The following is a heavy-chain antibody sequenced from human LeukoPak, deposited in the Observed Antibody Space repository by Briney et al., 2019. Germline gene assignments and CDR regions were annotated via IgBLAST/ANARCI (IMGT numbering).Heavy chain of an antibody. CDR3: AKDGRTTARRGYYFDY. J-gene: IGHJ4*02. Sequence: GGSLRLSCTASGFIFSTYWMHWVRQAPGKGLVWVAFIRYDGSNKYYADSVKGRFTISRDNSKNTLYLQMNSLRAEDTAVYYCAKDGRTTARRGYYFDYWGQGTLVTVSS. D-gene: IGHD4-11*01. V-gene: IGHV3-30*02. CDR1: GFIFSTYW. CDR2: IRYDGSNK.